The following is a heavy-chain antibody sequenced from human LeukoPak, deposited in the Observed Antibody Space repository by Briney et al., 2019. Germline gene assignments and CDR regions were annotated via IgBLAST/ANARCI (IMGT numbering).Heavy chain of an antibody. CDR2: IYYRGST. CDR3: AREDPAVTFDY. D-gene: IGHD4-17*01. V-gene: IGHV4-59*01. Sequence: PSETLSLTCTVSGGSISSYYWSWIRQPPGKGLEWIGYIYYRGSTNYNPSLKSRVTISVDTSKNQFSLKLSSVTAADTAVYYCAREDPAVTFDYWGQGTLVTVSS. J-gene: IGHJ4*02. CDR1: GGSISSYY.